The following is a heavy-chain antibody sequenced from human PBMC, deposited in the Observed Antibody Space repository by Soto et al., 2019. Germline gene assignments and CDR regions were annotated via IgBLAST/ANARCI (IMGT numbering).Heavy chain of an antibody. CDR3: AHDRELASTGWYGSDYFES. J-gene: IGHJ4*02. Sequence: QITLKESGPTLVKPTQTLTLKCSFSGFSLTSSGVGVNWIRQPPGKALEWLVVIYWDDDKRYSPSLKSRLSITKDTAKNQVVLTMTNMDPLDTATYYCAHDRELASTGWYGSDYFESWGQGILVTVSS. CDR2: IYWDDDK. D-gene: IGHD6-19*01. V-gene: IGHV2-5*02. CDR1: GFSLTSSGVG.